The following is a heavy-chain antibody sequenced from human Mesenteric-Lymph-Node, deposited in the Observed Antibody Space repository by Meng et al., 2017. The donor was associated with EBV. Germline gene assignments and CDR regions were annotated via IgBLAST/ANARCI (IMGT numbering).Heavy chain of an antibody. J-gene: IGHJ4*02. V-gene: IGHV4-39*07. CDR1: GGSISSSNYY. D-gene: IGHD2-8*02. Sequence: PQSRPGLVKPSETLSLTCPVSGGSISSSNYYWGWIRQPPGKGLEWIGTIYYSGSTYYNPSLKSRVTISVGTSKNQFSLKLSSVTAADTAFYYCARITGPGLPYYFDYWGQGTLVTVSS. CDR2: IYYSGST. CDR3: ARITGPGLPYYFDY.